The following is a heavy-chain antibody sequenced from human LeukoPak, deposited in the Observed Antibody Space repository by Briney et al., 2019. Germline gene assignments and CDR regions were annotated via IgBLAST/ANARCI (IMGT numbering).Heavy chain of an antibody. CDR2: MYYSGID. D-gene: IGHD5-12*01. CDR3: ARQRSGYDLYFDY. J-gene: IGHJ4*02. CDR1: GGSISSYY. Sequence: SESLSLTCTVSGGSISSYYWSWIRQPPGKGLEWIGYMYYSGIDNYNPSLKSRVTISVDTSKNQFSLKLSSVTAADTAVYYCARQRSGYDLYFDYWGQGTLVTVSS. V-gene: IGHV4-59*08.